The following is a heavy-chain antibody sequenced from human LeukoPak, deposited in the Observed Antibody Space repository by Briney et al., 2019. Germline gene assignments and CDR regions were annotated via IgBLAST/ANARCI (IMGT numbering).Heavy chain of an antibody. D-gene: IGHD3-16*01. CDR1: GFTFSSYW. CDR2: IKQDGSEK. V-gene: IGHV3-7*02. J-gene: IGHJ5*02. CDR3: TIHMYDGYEGSSDTTMTRSP. Sequence: GGSLRLSCAASGFTFSSYWMSWVRQAPGKGLEWMANIKQDGSEKYYVDSVKGRFTISRDNAKNSLYLQMNSLRAEDTAVYYCTIHMYDGYEGSSDTTMTRSPWGQGTLVTVSS.